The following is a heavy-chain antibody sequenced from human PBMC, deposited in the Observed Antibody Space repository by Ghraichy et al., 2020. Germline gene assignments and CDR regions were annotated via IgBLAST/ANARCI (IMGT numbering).Heavy chain of an antibody. V-gene: IGHV3-23*01. Sequence: GGSLKLSCAASGFTFSSYAMSWVRQAPGKRLEWVSAISGSGGSTYYADSVKGRFTISRDNSKNTLYLQMNSLRAEDTAVYYCAKDANWDYGLPFDYWGQGTLVTVSS. J-gene: IGHJ4*02. CDR3: AKDANWDYGLPFDY. D-gene: IGHD1-7*01. CDR2: ISGSGGST. CDR1: GFTFSSYA.